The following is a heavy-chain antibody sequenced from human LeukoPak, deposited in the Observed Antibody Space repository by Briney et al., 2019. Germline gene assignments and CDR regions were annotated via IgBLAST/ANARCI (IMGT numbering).Heavy chain of an antibody. CDR2: IYHNGNT. CDR3: ARVRYNYGDSDY. CDR1: GYSISSGYY. D-gene: IGHD5-18*01. Sequence: SETLSLTCAVSGYSISSGYYWGWIRQPPGKGLEWIGTIYHNGNTYYNPSLKSRVTISVDTSKNQFSLKLSSVTAADTAVYYCARVRYNYGDSDYRGQGTLVTVSS. J-gene: IGHJ4*02. V-gene: IGHV4-38-2*01.